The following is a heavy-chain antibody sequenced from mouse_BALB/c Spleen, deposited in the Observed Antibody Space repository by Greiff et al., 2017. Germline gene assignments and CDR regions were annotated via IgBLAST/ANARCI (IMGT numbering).Heavy chain of an antibody. CDR1: GFTFSSYG. CDR3: ARHFYCGSSYLGVWYFDV. D-gene: IGHD1-1*01. V-gene: IGHV5-6*01. Sequence: EVKLMESGGDLVKPGGSLKLSCAASGFTFSSYGMSWVRQTPDKRLEWVATISSGGSYTYYPDSVKGRFTISRDNAKNTLYLQMSSLKSEDTAMYYCARHFYCGSSYLGVWYFDVWGAGTTVTVSS. CDR2: ISSGGSYT. J-gene: IGHJ1*01.